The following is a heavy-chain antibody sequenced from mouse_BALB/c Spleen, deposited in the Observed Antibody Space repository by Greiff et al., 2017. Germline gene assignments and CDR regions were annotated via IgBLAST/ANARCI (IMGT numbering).Heavy chain of an antibody. V-gene: IGHV5-4*02. CDR2: ISDGGSYT. Sequence: EVQVVESGGGLVKPGGSRKLSCAASGFTFSDYYMYWVRQAPEKRLEWVATISDGGSYTYYPDSVKGRFTISRDNAKNNLYLQMSSLKSEDTAMYYSAREYYDYGAMDYWGQGTSVTVSS. CDR3: AREYYDYGAMDY. D-gene: IGHD1-2*01. CDR1: GFTFSDYY. J-gene: IGHJ4*01.